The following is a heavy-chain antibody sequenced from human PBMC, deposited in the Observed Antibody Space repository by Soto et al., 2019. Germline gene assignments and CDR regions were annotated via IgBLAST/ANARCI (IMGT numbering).Heavy chain of an antibody. CDR2: IYPGDSDT. CDR3: ALAPHSSSWFLNYYYFGMDV. D-gene: IGHD6-13*01. V-gene: IGHV5-51*01. CDR1: GYSFTSYY. Sequence: GESLKISCKGSGYSFTSYYIGWVRQMPGKGLDFMGIIYPGDSDTRYSPSFQGQVTMSADKSISTAYLQWSSLKASDTAMYYCALAPHSSSWFLNYYYFGMDVWGQGTTVTVSS. J-gene: IGHJ6*02.